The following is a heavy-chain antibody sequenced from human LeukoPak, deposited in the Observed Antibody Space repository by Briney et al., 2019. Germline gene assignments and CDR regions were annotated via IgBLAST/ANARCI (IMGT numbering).Heavy chain of an antibody. CDR2: ISANGDTT. CDR1: GFTFSNYA. J-gene: IGHJ4*02. CDR3: VKDFWPARDGGGYYSPFEY. Sequence: GGSLRLSCAASGFTFSNYAMNWVRQAPGKGLDWVSGISANGDTTYYVDSVRGRFTISRDNSKNSVFLQVNSLRDADTAVYYCVKDFWPARDGGGYYSPFEYWGEGTLVTVSS. D-gene: IGHD3-22*01. V-gene: IGHV3-23*01.